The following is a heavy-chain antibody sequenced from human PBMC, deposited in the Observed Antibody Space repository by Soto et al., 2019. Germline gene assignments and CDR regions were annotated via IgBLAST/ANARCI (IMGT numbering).Heavy chain of an antibody. J-gene: IGHJ4*02. V-gene: IGHV5-51*01. D-gene: IGHD6-19*01. CDR2: IYPGDSDT. CDR1: GYSFTSYW. Sequence: GESLKISCKGSGYSFTSYWIGWVRQMPGKGLKWMGIIYPGDSDTRYSPSFQGQVTVSADKSISTAYLQWSSLKASDTAMYYCARHRYSSGWYPPDDYWGQGTLVTVSS. CDR3: ARHRYSSGWYPPDDY.